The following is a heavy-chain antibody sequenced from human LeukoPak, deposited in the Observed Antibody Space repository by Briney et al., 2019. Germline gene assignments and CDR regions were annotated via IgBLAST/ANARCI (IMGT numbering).Heavy chain of an antibody. J-gene: IGHJ3*02. CDR3: ASRTMYYYDSSGYYKDAFDI. V-gene: IGHV4-38-2*02. CDR2: IYTSGST. CDR1: GYSISSGYY. Sequence: SETLSLTCTVSGYSISSGYYWGWSRQPPGKGLEWIGRIYTSGSTNYNPSLKSRVTMSVDTSKNQFSLKLSSVTAADTAVYYCASRTMYYYDSSGYYKDAFDIWGQGTMVTVSS. D-gene: IGHD3-22*01.